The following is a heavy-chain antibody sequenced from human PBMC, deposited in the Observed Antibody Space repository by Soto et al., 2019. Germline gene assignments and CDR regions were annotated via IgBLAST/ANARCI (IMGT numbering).Heavy chain of an antibody. Sequence: PGGSLRLSCAASRFTFSSYAMDWVRQAPGKGLEWVAVISHDGSEKYYGDSVKGRFTISRDNPKNTVYLRMNSLRPEDTAVYYCARAAAYFYHYYYAMDVWGQGTAVTVSS. J-gene: IGHJ6*02. CDR2: ISHDGSEK. V-gene: IGHV3-30-3*01. D-gene: IGHD6-13*01. CDR3: ARAAAYFYHYYYAMDV. CDR1: RFTFSSYA.